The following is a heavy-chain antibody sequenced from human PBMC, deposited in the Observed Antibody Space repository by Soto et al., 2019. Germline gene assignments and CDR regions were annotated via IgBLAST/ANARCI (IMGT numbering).Heavy chain of an antibody. CDR3: ARDWCSSTSCYRGGSDYYGMDV. J-gene: IGHJ6*02. D-gene: IGHD2-2*01. CDR1: GYTFTSYA. CDR2: INAGNGNT. Sequence: QVQLVQSGAEVKKPGASVKVSCKASGYTFTSYAMHWVRQAPGQRLEWMGWINAGNGNTKYSQKFQGRVTITRDTSASTAYMELSSLRSEDTAVYYCARDWCSSTSCYRGGSDYYGMDVWCQGTTVTVSS. V-gene: IGHV1-3*01.